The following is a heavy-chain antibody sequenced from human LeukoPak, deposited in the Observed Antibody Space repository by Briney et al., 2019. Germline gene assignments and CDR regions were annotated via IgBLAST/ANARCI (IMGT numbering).Heavy chain of an antibody. CDR3: ARWGDYYDSSGYPSDY. CDR2: ISAYNGNT. CDR1: GYTFTSYY. V-gene: IGHV1-18*04. J-gene: IGHJ4*02. D-gene: IGHD3-22*01. Sequence: ASVKVSCKASGYTFTSYYMHWVRQAPGQGLEWMGWISAYNGNTNYAQKLQGRVTMTTDTSTSTAYMELRSLRSDDTAVYYCARWGDYYDSSGYPSDYWGQGTLVTVSS.